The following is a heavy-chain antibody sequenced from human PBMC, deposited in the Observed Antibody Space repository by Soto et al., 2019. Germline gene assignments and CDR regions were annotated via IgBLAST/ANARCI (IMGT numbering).Heavy chain of an antibody. D-gene: IGHD1-7*01. CDR1: GGSISSSRYY. J-gene: IGHJ6*02. V-gene: IGHV4-39*01. CDR3: ASRLPGGWPKTGTTYYYYGMDV. Sequence: PSETLSLTCTVSGGSISSSRYYWGWIRQPPGKGLEWIGSIYYSGSTYYNPSLKSRVTISVDTSKNQFSLKLSSVTAADTAVYYCASRLPGGWPKTGTTYYYYGMDVWGQGTTVTVSS. CDR2: IYYSGST.